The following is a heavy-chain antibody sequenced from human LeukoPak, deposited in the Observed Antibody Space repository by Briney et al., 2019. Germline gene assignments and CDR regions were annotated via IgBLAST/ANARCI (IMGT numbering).Heavy chain of an antibody. V-gene: IGHV3-7*04. CDR3: ARARLMVRGVISTFSPSPIYYYMDV. D-gene: IGHD3-10*01. Sequence: PGGSLRLSCAASGFTFSSYWMSWVRQAPGKGLEWVANIKQDGSEKYYVDSVKGRFTISRDNAKNSLYLQMYSLRAEDTAVYYCARARLMVRGVISTFSPSPIYYYMDVWGKGTTVTISS. CDR1: GFTFSSYW. CDR2: IKQDGSEK. J-gene: IGHJ6*03.